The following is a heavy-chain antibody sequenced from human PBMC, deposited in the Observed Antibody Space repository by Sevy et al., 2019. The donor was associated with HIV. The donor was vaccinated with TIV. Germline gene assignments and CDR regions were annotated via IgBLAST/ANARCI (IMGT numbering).Heavy chain of an antibody. CDR3: TTGSRNYYDSSGYAFDI. J-gene: IGHJ3*02. D-gene: IGHD3-22*01. Sequence: GGSLRLSCAASGFTFSNAWMSWVRQAPGKGLEWVGRIKSKTDGGTTDYAAPVKGRFTISRDDSKNTLYLQMNSLKTEDTAAYYCTTGSRNYYDSSGYAFDIWGQGTMVTVSS. V-gene: IGHV3-15*01. CDR1: GFTFSNAW. CDR2: IKSKTDGGTT.